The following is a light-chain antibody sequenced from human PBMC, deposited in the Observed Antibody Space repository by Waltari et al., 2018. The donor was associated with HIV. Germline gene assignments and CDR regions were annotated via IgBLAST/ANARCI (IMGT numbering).Light chain of an antibody. J-gene: IGLJ2*01. CDR3: QVWDSGSEPPVV. CDR1: NIRTKS. Sequence: YVLTQPPSVSVAPGQTARITCGGNNIRTKSVHWYQQKPGQAPVLVVYDDVDRPSGIPERFSGSNSGNTATLTISRVDAGDEAGYYCQVWDSGSEPPVVFGGGTKLTVL. CDR2: DDV. V-gene: IGLV3-21*02.